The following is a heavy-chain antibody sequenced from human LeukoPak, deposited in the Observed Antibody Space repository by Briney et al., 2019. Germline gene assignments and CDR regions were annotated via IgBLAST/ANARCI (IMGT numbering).Heavy chain of an antibody. V-gene: IGHV3-33*01. CDR2: IWSVGGAE. Sequence: GGSLRLSFVASGFPFSSYGMHWVRQAPGKGLEWVAVIWSVGGAEYYADSVKGRFTISRDNSKNMLFLQMNSLRAEDTAVYYCARGPPNWGFDFWGQGALVTVSS. J-gene: IGHJ4*02. CDR3: ARGPPNWGFDF. CDR1: GFPFSSYG. D-gene: IGHD7-27*01.